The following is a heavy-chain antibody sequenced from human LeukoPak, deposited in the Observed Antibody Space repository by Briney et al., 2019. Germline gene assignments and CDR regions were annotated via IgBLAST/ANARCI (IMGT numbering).Heavy chain of an antibody. D-gene: IGHD6-13*01. Sequence: GGSLRLSCAASGFTFSSFGVHWVRQAPGKVLEWVAFIRFDGSHKYYADSVKGRFTISRDNSKNTLYLQMNSLRAEDTAVYYCVRDRREAADGTYFDYWGQGTLVTVSS. CDR2: IRFDGSHK. CDR3: VRDRREAADGTYFDY. J-gene: IGHJ4*02. CDR1: GFTFSSFG. V-gene: IGHV3-30*02.